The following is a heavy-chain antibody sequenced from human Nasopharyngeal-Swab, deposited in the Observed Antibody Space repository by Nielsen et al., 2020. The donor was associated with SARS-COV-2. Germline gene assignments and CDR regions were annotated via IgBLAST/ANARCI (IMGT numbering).Heavy chain of an antibody. CDR1: GVSITSQY. J-gene: IGHJ5*02. Sequence: SETLSLTCTVSGVSITSQYWSWIRQPPGKGLEWIGYISHNSGTSYNPSLKSRVTIFMDTSKNQFSLRLRSVSAADTAVYSCAKEGATGWFDPWGQGTLVTVSS. CDR2: ISHNSGT. CDR3: AKEGATGWFDP. V-gene: IGHV4-59*11.